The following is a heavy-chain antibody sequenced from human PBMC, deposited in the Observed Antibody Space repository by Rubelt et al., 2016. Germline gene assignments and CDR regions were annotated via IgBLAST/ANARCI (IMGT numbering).Heavy chain of an antibody. V-gene: IGHV4-39*07. J-gene: IGHJ4*02. CDR3: ARGGIHWAGDY. CDR1: GGSTSSSSYY. D-gene: IGHD3-16*01. CDR2: NDFSGRS. Sequence: QLQLQESGPGLVKPSETLSLTCTVSGGSTSSSSYYWGWIRQPPGKGLEWIGSNDFSGRSYSNPSLKSRVSISIDMSKNQFSLKLNSVTSADTAVYYCARGGIHWAGDYWGQGTLVTVSS.